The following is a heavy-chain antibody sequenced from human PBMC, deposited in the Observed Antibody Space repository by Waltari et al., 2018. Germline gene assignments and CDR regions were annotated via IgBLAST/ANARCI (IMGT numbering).Heavy chain of an antibody. J-gene: IGHJ4*02. CDR2: INPDTGGT. D-gene: IGHD4-4*01. CDR1: GYTLGDYY. Sequence: QVQLVQSGAEVKKPGASLKVSCKASGYTLGDYYIHWGRQAPGQGLEWMGWINPDTGGTNYAQKFQGRVTMTWDTSISTSYMELTRLRSDDTALYYCATVTTTFDYWGRGTLVTVSS. CDR3: ATVTTTFDY. V-gene: IGHV1-2*02.